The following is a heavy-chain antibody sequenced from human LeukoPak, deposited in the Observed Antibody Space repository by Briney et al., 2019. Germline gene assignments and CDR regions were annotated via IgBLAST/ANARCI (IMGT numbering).Heavy chain of an antibody. CDR1: GFTSSSYS. CDR2: ISSSSSYI. CDR3: ARDTGVGYSYGYDY. D-gene: IGHD5-18*01. Sequence: PGGSLRLSCAASGFTSSSYSMNWVRQAPGKGLEWVSSISSSSSYIYYADSVKGRFTISRDNAKNSLYLQMNSLRAEDTAVYYCARDTGVGYSYGYDYWGQGTLVTVSS. J-gene: IGHJ4*02. V-gene: IGHV3-21*01.